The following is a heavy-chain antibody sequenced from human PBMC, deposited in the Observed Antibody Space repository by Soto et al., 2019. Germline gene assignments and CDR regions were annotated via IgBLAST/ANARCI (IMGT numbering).Heavy chain of an antibody. CDR3: ESGSLYXSGWWDYYYYGMDV. J-gene: IGHJ6*02. CDR2: ISAYNGNT. CDR1: GYTFTSYG. V-gene: IGHV1-18*01. Sequence: ASVKVSCKASGYTFTSYGISWVRQAPGQGLEWMGWISAYNGNTNYAQKLQGRVTMTTDTSTSTAYMELRSLRSDDTAVYYCESGSLYXSGWWDYYYYGMDVWGQGTTVTVSS. D-gene: IGHD6-19*01.